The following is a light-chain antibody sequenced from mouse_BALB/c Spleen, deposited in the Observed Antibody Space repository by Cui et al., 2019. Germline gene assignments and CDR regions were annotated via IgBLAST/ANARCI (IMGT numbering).Light chain of an antibody. Sequence: IVLTQSPATLSVTPGHRVSLSCRASQSISNYLHWYQQESHASPRLLIKYASQSISGIPSRFSGSGSGKDFTLSIHRVETEDFGMYFCQQRNSWPLTFGAGTKLELK. CDR1: QSISNY. CDR3: QQRNSWPLT. V-gene: IGKV5-45*01. J-gene: IGKJ5*01. CDR2: YAS.